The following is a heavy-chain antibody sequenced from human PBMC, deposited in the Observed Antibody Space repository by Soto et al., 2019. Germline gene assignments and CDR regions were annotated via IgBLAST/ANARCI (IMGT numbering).Heavy chain of an antibody. Sequence: QVQLVQSGAEVKKPGSSVKVSCKASGGSFSSYAISWVRQAAGQGLEWMGGIIPIFGTANYAQKLQGRVTITADKSTSTAYMELSSLRSEDTALYYCARATVLRFLEHPPDYWGQGTLVTVSS. CDR1: GGSFSSYA. J-gene: IGHJ4*02. V-gene: IGHV1-69*06. CDR3: ARATVLRFLEHPPDY. CDR2: IIPIFGTA. D-gene: IGHD3-3*01.